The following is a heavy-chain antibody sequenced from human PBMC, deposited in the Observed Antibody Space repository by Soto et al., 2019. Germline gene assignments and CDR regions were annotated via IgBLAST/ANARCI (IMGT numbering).Heavy chain of an antibody. CDR3: ARQGHYYYDSSGYYPGAAFDI. CDR2: IYPGDSDT. CDR1: GYSFTSYW. Sequence: RGESLKISCKGSGYSFTSYWIGWVRQMPGKGLEWMGIIYPGDSDTRYSPSFQGQVTISADKSISTAYLQWSSLKASDTAMYYCARQGHYYYDSSGYYPGAAFDIWGQGTMVTVSS. D-gene: IGHD3-22*01. V-gene: IGHV5-51*01. J-gene: IGHJ3*02.